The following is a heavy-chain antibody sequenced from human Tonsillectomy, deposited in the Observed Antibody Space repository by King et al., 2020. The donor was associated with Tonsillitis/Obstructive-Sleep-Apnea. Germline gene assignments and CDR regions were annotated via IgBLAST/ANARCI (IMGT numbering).Heavy chain of an antibody. D-gene: IGHD2-2*01. CDR1: GGSFSGYY. Sequence: VQLQQWGAGLLKPSETLSLTCAVYGGSFSGYYWSWIRQPPGKGLEWIGEINHSGSTNYNPSLKSRVTISVDTSKNQFSLKLSSVTAADTAVYYCARGAHRYCSSTSCYAVEVGGHWFDPWGQGTLVTVSS. J-gene: IGHJ5*02. V-gene: IGHV4-34*01. CDR3: ARGAHRYCSSTSCYAVEVGGHWFDP. CDR2: INHSGST.